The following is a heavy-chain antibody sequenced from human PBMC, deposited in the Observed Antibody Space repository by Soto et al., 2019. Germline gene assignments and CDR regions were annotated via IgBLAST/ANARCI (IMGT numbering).Heavy chain of an antibody. Sequence: QVQLVESGGGVVQPGRSLRLSCAASGFTFSSYGMHWVRQAPGKGLEWVAVIWYDGSNKYYADSVKGRFTISRDNSKNTLYLQMNSLGAEDTAVYYCARDFGASGSSHPFDYWGQGTLVTVSS. CDR1: GFTFSSYG. CDR2: IWYDGSNK. J-gene: IGHJ4*02. CDR3: ARDFGASGSSHPFDY. V-gene: IGHV3-33*01. D-gene: IGHD6-6*01.